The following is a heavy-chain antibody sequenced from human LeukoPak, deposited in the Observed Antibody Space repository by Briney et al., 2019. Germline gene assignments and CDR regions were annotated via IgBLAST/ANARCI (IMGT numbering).Heavy chain of an antibody. Sequence: ASVKVSCKASGYIFINNYIQWVRQAPGLGLEWVGMIYPRDGSTSYAQNFQGRVTVTRDTSTSTVHMELSGLTSEDTAVYYCARDQEGFDYWGQGTLVTVSS. V-gene: IGHV1-46*01. CDR2: IYPRDGST. J-gene: IGHJ4*02. CDR1: GYIFINNY. CDR3: ARDQEGFDY.